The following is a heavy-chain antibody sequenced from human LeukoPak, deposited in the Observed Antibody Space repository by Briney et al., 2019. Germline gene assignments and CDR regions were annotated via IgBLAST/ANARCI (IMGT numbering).Heavy chain of an antibody. CDR2: IIPIFGTA. D-gene: IGHD2-21*02. CDR3: ARDTPEEGDYYYYYGMDV. CDR1: GGTFSSYA. Sequence: SVKVSCKASGGTFSSYAISWVRQAPGQGLEWMGGIIPIFGTANYAQKFQGRVTITADESTSTAYMELSSLRSEDTAVYYCARDTPEEGDYYYYYGMDVWGQGTTVTVSS. V-gene: IGHV1-69*01. J-gene: IGHJ6*02.